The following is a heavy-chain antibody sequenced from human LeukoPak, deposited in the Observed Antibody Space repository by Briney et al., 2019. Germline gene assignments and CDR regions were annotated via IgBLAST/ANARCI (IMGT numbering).Heavy chain of an antibody. J-gene: IGHJ6*02. D-gene: IGHD3-10*01. CDR2: ISGSGGST. Sequence: GGSLRLSCAASGFTFSSYAMSWVRQAPGKGLERVSAISGSGGSTYYADSVKGRFTISRDNSKNTLYLQMNSLRAEDTAVYYCAKWNGSGRSHYYYYYGMDVWGQGTTVTVSS. V-gene: IGHV3-23*01. CDR3: AKWNGSGRSHYYYYYGMDV. CDR1: GFTFSSYA.